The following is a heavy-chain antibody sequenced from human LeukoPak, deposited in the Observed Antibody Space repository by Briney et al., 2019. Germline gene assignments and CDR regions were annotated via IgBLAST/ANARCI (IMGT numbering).Heavy chain of an antibody. CDR3: ARDAVRGGMITFGGVHRYFDY. CDR1: GYTFTSYY. J-gene: IGHJ4*02. CDR2: INPSGGST. Sequence: ASVKVSCKASGYTFTSYYMHWVRQAPGQGLEWMGIINPSGGSTSYAQKFQGRVTMTRDTSTSTVYMELSSLRSEDTAVYYCARDAVRGGMITFGGVHRYFDYWGQGTLVTVSS. V-gene: IGHV1-46*01. D-gene: IGHD3-16*01.